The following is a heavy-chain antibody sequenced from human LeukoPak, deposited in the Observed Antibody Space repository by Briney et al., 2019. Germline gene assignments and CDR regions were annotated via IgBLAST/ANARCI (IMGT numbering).Heavy chain of an antibody. CDR2: ISGSGGST. V-gene: IGHV3-23*01. J-gene: IGHJ4*02. D-gene: IGHD2-21*02. Sequence: GGSLRLSCAASGFTFSSYAMSWVRQAPGKGLEWVSAISGSGGSTYYADSVKGRFTISRDNSKNTLYLQMNSLRAEDTAVYYCAKDSGGHIVVVTAYDYWGQGTLVTVSS. CDR3: AKDSGGHIVVVTAYDY. CDR1: GFTFSSYA.